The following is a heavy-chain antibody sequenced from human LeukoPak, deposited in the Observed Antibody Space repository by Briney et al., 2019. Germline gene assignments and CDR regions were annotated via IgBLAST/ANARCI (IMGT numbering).Heavy chain of an antibody. CDR2: IDDSGST. V-gene: IGHV4-59*01. CDR3: AGASSGWYGSFDY. CDR1: GGSISSYY. J-gene: IGHJ4*02. Sequence: SETLSLTCTVSGGSISSYYWSWIRQPPGKGLEWIGYIDDSGSTNYNPSLKSRVTISVDTSKNQFSLKLSSVTAADTAVYYCAGASSGWYGSFDYWGQGTLVTVSS. D-gene: IGHD6-19*01.